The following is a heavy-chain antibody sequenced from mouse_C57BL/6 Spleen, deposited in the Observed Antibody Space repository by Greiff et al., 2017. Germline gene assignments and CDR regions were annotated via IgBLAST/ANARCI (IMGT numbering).Heavy chain of an antibody. CDR1: GYTFTSYW. J-gene: IGHJ2*01. CDR2: IDPSDSYT. D-gene: IGHD2-2*01. CDR3: ARWDGYDEGSY. Sequence: QVQLQQPGADLVRPGTSVKLSCKASGYTFTSYWMHWVKQRPGQGLEWIGVIDPSDSYTNYNHKFKGKATLTVDTSSSTAYMQLSSLTSEDSAVYYCARWDGYDEGSYWGQGTTLTVSS. V-gene: IGHV1-59*01.